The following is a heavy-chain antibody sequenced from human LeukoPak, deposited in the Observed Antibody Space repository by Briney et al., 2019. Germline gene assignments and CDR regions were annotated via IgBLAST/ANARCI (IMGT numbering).Heavy chain of an antibody. CDR2: ISGSGGST. J-gene: IGHJ6*03. CDR3: AKNAEGSGSYYYYYMDV. CDR1: GFTFSSYA. Sequence: GGSLRLSCAASGFTFSSYAMSWVRQAPGKGLEWVSAISGSGGSTYYADSVKGRFTISRDNSKNTLYLQMNSLRAEDTAVYYCAKNAEGSGSYYYYYMDVWGKGTTVTVSS. D-gene: IGHD3-10*01. V-gene: IGHV3-23*01.